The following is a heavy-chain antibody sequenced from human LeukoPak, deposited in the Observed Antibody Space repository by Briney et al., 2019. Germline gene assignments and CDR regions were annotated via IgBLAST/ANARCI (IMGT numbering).Heavy chain of an antibody. J-gene: IGHJ4*02. Sequence: PSETLSLTCTVSGGSISRYYWSWIRQPPGKGLEWIGYINYSGSTNYNPSLESRVTISVDTSKNQFSLKLSSVTAADTAVYYCTREYGSGWSGAGFWGQGTLVTVSS. CDR1: GGSISRYY. CDR3: TREYGSGWSGAGF. D-gene: IGHD6-19*01. CDR2: INYSGST. V-gene: IGHV4-59*01.